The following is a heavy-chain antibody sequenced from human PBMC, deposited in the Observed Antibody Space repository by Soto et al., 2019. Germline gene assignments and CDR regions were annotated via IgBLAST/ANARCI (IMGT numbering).Heavy chain of an antibody. J-gene: IGHJ4*02. CDR1: GGSISSYY. Sequence: ASETLSLTCTVSGGSISSYYWSWIRQPPGKGLEWIGYIYYSGSTNYNPSLKSRVTISVDTSKNQFSLKLSSVTAADTAVYYCARVHDSSGYAFDYWGQGTLVTVSS. V-gene: IGHV4-59*01. D-gene: IGHD3-22*01. CDR3: ARVHDSSGYAFDY. CDR2: IYYSGST.